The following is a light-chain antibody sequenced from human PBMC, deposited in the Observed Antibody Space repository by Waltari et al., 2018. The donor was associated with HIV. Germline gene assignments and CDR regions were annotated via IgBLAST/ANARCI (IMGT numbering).Light chain of an antibody. CDR3: QQRSNWPPIT. Sequence: VLTQSPATLSVSPGETVTLSCRASQSVGRYLAWYQQKPGQPPRLLIHDASNRATGIPPRFSGLGSGTDFSLTSSSLEREDVAVYFCQQRSNWPPITFGQGTRLEIK. CDR2: DAS. CDR1: QSVGRY. V-gene: IGKV3-11*01. J-gene: IGKJ5*01.